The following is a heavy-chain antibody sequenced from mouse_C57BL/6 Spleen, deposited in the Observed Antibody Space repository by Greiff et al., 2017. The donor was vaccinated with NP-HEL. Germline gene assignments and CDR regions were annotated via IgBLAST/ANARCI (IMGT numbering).Heavy chain of an antibody. V-gene: IGHV14-2*01. D-gene: IGHD1-1*01. CDR3: ARGYGSSHWYFDV. Sequence: EVQLQQSGAELVKPGASVKLSCTASGFNITGYYMHWVKQRTEQGLEWIGRIDPEDGETKYAPKFQGKATITADTSSNPAYLQLSSLTSEDTAVYYCARGYGSSHWYFDVWGTGTTVTVSS. CDR2: IDPEDGET. J-gene: IGHJ1*03. CDR1: GFNITGYY.